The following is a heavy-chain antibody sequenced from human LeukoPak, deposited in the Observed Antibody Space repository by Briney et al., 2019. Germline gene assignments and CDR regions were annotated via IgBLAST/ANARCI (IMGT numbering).Heavy chain of an antibody. D-gene: IGHD6-13*01. CDR2: INESGAT. V-gene: IGHV4-34*01. J-gene: IGHJ4*02. CDR1: GGSFNDYD. CDR3: ARFSSIAAAFDY. Sequence: SETLSLTCSVYGGSFNDYDWSWVRQAPGRGLQWIGEINESGATHYNPSLKSRVTMSVDTSKNQFSLNLSSVTAADTAVYYCARFSSIAAAFDYWGLGTLVTVSS.